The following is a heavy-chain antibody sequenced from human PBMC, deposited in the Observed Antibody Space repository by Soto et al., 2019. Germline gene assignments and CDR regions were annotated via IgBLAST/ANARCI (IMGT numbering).Heavy chain of an antibody. CDR3: ASLGYCSGGSCYPSYQD. Sequence: QVQLQQWGAGLLKPSETLSLTCAVYGGSFSGYYWSWIRQPPGKGLEWIGEINHSGSTNYNPSLKCRVTISVDTSKNQFSLKLSSVTAADTAVYYCASLGYCSGGSCYPSYQDWGQGTLVTVSS. CDR2: INHSGST. J-gene: IGHJ4*02. V-gene: IGHV4-34*01. D-gene: IGHD2-15*01. CDR1: GGSFSGYY.